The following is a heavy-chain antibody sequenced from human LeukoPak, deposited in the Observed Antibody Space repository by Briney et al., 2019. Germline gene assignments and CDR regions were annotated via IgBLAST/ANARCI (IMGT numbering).Heavy chain of an antibody. CDR1: GFTFSSYS. D-gene: IGHD3-16*01. V-gene: IGHV3-48*04. J-gene: IGHJ6*03. CDR2: ISSSSSTI. CDR3: ARPGGEGTYYYFYYMDV. Sequence: GGSLRLSCAASGFTFSSYSMNWVRQAPGKGLEWVSYISSSSSTIYYADSVKGRFTISRDNAKNSLYLQVNSLRAEDTAVYYCARPGGEGTYYYFYYMDVWGKGTTVTVSS.